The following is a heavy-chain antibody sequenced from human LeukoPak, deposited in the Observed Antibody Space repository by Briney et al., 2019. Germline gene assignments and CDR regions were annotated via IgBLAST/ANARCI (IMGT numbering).Heavy chain of an antibody. CDR3: AREREDYDSSGYYLVFDY. Sequence: GASVKVSCKASGYTFTSYGISWVRQAPGQGLEWMGWISAYNGNTNYAQKLQGRVTMTTDTSTSTAYMELRSLRSDDTAVYYCAREREDYDSSGYYLVFDYGGQETLVTVSS. V-gene: IGHV1-18*01. J-gene: IGHJ4*02. D-gene: IGHD3-22*01. CDR2: ISAYNGNT. CDR1: GYTFTSYG.